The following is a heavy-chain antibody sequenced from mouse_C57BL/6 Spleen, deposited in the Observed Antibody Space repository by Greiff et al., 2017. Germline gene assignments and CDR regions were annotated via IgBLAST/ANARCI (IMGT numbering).Heavy chain of an antibody. CDR2: IYPGDGDT. CDR1: GYAFSSSW. Sequence: QVQLKQSGPELVKPGASVKISCKASGYAFSSSWMNWVKQRPGKGLEWIGRIYPGDGDTKYNGKFKGKATLTADKSSSTAYMQRSSLTSEDSVVYFCARDYEGAMDYWGQGTSVTVSS. D-gene: IGHD2-4*01. J-gene: IGHJ4*01. V-gene: IGHV1-82*01. CDR3: ARDYEGAMDY.